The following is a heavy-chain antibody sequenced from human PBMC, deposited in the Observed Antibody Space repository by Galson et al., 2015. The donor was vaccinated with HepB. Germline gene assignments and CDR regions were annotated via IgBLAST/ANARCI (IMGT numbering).Heavy chain of an antibody. D-gene: IGHD1-26*01. J-gene: IGHJ3*02. CDR3: ARDRTGDLSGSYYDAFDI. V-gene: IGHV3-30*04. Sequence: SLRLSCAASGFTFSSYAMHWVRQAPGKGLEWVAVIPYDGSNKYYADSVKGRFTISRDNSKNTLYLQMNSLRAEDTAVYYCARDRTGDLSGSYYDAFDIWGQGTMVTVSS. CDR1: GFTFSSYA. CDR2: IPYDGSNK.